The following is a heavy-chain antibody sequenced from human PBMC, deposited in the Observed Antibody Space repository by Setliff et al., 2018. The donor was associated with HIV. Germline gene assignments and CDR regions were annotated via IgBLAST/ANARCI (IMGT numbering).Heavy chain of an antibody. V-gene: IGHV4-38-2*02. CDR2: IHHSGST. CDR1: GYSITSGYY. CDR3: ARVDRCSGGSCYFIDY. D-gene: IGHD2-15*01. J-gene: IGHJ4*02. Sequence: SETLSLTCSVSGYSITSGYYWGWIRQPPGKGLEWIGSIHHSGSTYYNPSLRSRVIISVDTSKNEFSLKVSSVTAADTAVYYCARVDRCSGGSCYFIDYWGQGTLVTVS.